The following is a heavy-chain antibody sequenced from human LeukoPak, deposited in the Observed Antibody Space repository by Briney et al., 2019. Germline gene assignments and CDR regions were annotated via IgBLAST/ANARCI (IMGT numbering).Heavy chain of an antibody. CDR2: ISYDGSNK. D-gene: IGHD5-12*01. V-gene: IGHV3-30*18. Sequence: GGSLRLSCAASGFTFSSYDMHWVRQAPGKGLEWVAVISYDGSNKYYADSVKGRFTISRDNSKNTLYLQMNSLRAGDTAVYYCAKEPRAYSGYEGFDYWGQGTLVTVSS. J-gene: IGHJ4*02. CDR3: AKEPRAYSGYEGFDY. CDR1: GFTFSSYD.